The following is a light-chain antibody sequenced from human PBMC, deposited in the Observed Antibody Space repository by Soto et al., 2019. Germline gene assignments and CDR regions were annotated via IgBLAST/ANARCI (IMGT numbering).Light chain of an antibody. V-gene: IGKV3-11*01. CDR1: QRFXNY. CDR3: QQRSNGPRT. J-gene: IGKJ4*02. CDR2: NAS. Sequence: IVLTQCPATLSLSPGERATLSCRASQRFXNYLTWYQQKPGQTPRFLXANASKRATGSPARLSGSGSVTDFTLTISSLDPEDFAVYYFQQRSNGPRTFGGGTKVDIK.